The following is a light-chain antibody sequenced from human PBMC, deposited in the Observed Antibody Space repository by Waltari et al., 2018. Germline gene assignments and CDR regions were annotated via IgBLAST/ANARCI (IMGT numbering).Light chain of an antibody. CDR3: CSYAGNRSVL. CDR1: SSDVGTYNL. J-gene: IGLJ3*02. CDR2: EVS. Sequence: QSALTQPVSVSGSPGQSITVSCSGSSSDVGTYNLVSWYQQQPGRAPKLLIYEVSLRPSGISSRFSGSKSGNTAALTVSGLQAEDEAEYSCCSYAGNRSVLFGGGTKLTVL. V-gene: IGLV2-23*02.